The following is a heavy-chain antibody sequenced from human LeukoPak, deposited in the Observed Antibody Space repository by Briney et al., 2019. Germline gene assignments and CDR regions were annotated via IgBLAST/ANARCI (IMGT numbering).Heavy chain of an antibody. J-gene: IGHJ5*02. D-gene: IGHD2-15*01. Sequence: SETLSLTCTVSGGSISSYYWSWIRHPPGKGLEWIGYIYYSGSTNYNSSLKSRVTISVDTSKNQFSLTLSSVTAADTAVYYCARSLHCSGGSCYSSWFDPWGQGTLVTVSS. V-gene: IGHV4-59*01. CDR1: GGSISSYY. CDR2: IYYSGST. CDR3: ARSLHCSGGSCYSSWFDP.